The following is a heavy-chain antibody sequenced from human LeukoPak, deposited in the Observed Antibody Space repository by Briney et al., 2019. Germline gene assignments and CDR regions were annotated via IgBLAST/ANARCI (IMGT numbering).Heavy chain of an antibody. J-gene: IGHJ3*02. CDR3: ASLKNYYDSSGYLVTDAFDI. V-gene: IGHV1-18*01. D-gene: IGHD3-22*01. CDR1: GYTFTTYN. Sequence: SVKVSCKASGYTFTTYNINWVRRAPGQGLEWMGWISGYNGNTNYAQKLQGRVTMTTDTSTSTAYMELRSLKSDDTAVYYCASLKNYYDSSGYLVTDAFDIWGQGTMVTVSS. CDR2: ISGYNGNT.